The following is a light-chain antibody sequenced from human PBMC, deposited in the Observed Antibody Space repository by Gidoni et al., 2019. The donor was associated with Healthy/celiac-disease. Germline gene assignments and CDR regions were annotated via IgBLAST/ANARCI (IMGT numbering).Light chain of an antibody. CDR2: EVS. J-gene: IGLJ2*01. CDR1: SSDVGGYNY. CDR3: SSYTSSSTLL. V-gene: IGLV2-14*01. Sequence: QSALTQPAPVSGSPGQSITISCTGTSSDVGGYNYVSWYQQHPGKAPKLMIYEVSKRPSGVSNRFSGSKSGNTASLTISGLQAEDEADYYCSSYTSSSTLLFGGGTKLTVL.